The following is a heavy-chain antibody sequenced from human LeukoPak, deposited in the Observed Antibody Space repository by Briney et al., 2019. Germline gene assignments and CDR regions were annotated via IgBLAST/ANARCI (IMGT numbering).Heavy chain of an antibody. CDR1: GFTFNSYW. CDR2: IKQEGSEK. V-gene: IGHV3-7*01. D-gene: IGHD6-13*01. J-gene: IGHJ1*01. CDR3: SGRECSSWAEYFQH. Sequence: PGGSLTLSCAASGFTFNSYWMSWVRQAPGKGLEWVANIKQEGSEKYYVDSVKGRFTISRDNAQNSLYPQMNRLSAQDTAVYFCSGRECSSWAEYFQHWGQGTLVTVSS.